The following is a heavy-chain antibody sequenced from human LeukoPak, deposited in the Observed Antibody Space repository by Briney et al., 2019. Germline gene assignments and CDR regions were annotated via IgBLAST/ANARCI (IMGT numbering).Heavy chain of an antibody. J-gene: IGHJ4*02. V-gene: IGHV3-7*01. CDR3: AGAKRMVRGGFFDY. CDR2: IKQDGSEK. CDR1: GFTFSSYW. D-gene: IGHD3-10*01. Sequence: PGGSLRLSCAASGFTFSSYWMSWVRQAPGKGLEWVANIKQDGSEKYYVDSVKGRFTISRDNAKNSLYLQMNSLRAEDTAVYYCAGAKRMVRGGFFDYWGQGTLVTVSS.